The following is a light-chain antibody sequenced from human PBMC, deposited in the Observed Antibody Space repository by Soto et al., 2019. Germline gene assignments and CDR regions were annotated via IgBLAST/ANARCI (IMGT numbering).Light chain of an antibody. CDR3: QQYYNWPRT. J-gene: IGKJ5*01. CDR1: QSVSSN. V-gene: IGKV3-15*01. CDR2: GAS. Sequence: EIVMTQSPATLSVSPGARAPLSCRASQSVSSNLAWYQQKPGQAPRLLFYGASTRATGLPARFSGTGSGTEFTLTINSLQAEDSAVYYCQQYYNWPRTFGQGTRLEIK.